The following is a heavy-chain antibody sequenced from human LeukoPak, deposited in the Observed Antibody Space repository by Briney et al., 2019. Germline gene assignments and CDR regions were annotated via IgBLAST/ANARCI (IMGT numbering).Heavy chain of an antibody. V-gene: IGHV4-38-2*02. D-gene: IGHD3-3*01. Sequence: PSETLSLTCTVSGYSISSGYYWGWIRQPPGKGLEWIGSIYHSGSTYYNPSLKSRVTISVDTSKNQFSLKLSSVTAADTAVYYCASVKYYDFWSGYPYFDYWGQGTLVTVSS. CDR3: ASVKYYDFWSGYPYFDY. CDR2: IYHSGST. J-gene: IGHJ4*02. CDR1: GYSISSGYY.